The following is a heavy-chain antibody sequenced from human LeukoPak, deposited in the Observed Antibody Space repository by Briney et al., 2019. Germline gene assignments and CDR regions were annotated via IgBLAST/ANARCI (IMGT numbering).Heavy chain of an antibody. J-gene: IGHJ6*03. V-gene: IGHV3-30*03. D-gene: IGHD3-22*01. Sequence: GGSLRLSCAASGFTFSSYGMNWVRQAPGKGLEWVAVIAHDGSQKYYADSVKGRFTISRDNAKNSLYLQMNSLRAEDTAVYYCARDNSSGYYYYYYYMDVWGKGTTVTVSS. CDR3: ARDNSSGYYYYYYYMDV. CDR2: IAHDGSQK. CDR1: GFTFSSYG.